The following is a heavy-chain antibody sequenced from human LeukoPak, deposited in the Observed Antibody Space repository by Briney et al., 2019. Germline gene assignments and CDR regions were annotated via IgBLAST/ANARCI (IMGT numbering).Heavy chain of an antibody. CDR3: ARLSRNPGYSSGWPYFDY. D-gene: IGHD6-19*01. CDR2: SYYSGST. V-gene: IGHV4-39*01. Sequence: SETLSLTCTVSGGSISSSSYYWGWIRQPPGKGLAWIASSYYSGSTYYNPSLKSRVTISVDTSKNQFSLKLSSVTAADTAVYYCARLSRNPGYSSGWPYFDYWGQGTLVIVSS. CDR1: GGSISSSSYY. J-gene: IGHJ4*02.